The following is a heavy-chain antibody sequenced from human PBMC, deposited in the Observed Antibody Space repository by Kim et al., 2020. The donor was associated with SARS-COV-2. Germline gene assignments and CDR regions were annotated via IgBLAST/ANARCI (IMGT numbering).Heavy chain of an antibody. V-gene: IGHV3-30*04. J-gene: IGHJ4*02. CDR2: ISYDGSNK. D-gene: IGHD3-22*01. CDR1: GFTFSSYA. Sequence: GGSLRLSCAASGFTFSSYAMHWVRQAPGKGLEWVAVISYDGSNKYYADSVKGRFTISRDNSKNTLYLQMNSLRAEDTAVYYCARGSGYYSSGVDYWGQGTLVTVSS. CDR3: ARGSGYYSSGVDY.